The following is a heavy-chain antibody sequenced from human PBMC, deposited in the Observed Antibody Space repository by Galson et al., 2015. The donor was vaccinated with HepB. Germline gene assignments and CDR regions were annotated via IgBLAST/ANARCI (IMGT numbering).Heavy chain of an antibody. CDR3: ARVGVVVRGSIGLSGLDV. V-gene: IGHV1-46*01. J-gene: IGHJ6*02. Sequence: SVKVSCKASGYTFTNYYINWVRQAPGQGLEWMGVINPSLGTTTYAQKFQGRVTMTRDTSTSTVYMELSSLRSEDTAVYYCARVGVVVRGSIGLSGLDVWGQGTTVTVSS. CDR1: GYTFTNYY. CDR2: INPSLGTT. D-gene: IGHD3-10*01.